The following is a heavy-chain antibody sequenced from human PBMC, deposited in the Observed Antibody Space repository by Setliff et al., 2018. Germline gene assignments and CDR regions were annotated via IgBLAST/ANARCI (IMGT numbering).Heavy chain of an antibody. CDR3: ARAQVVFAISAPVWYFEV. CDR2: INHSGST. Sequence: PSETLSLTCTVYGASFSDYYWGWIRQPPGKGLEWIAEINHSGSTNYSPSLKSRVTISVEKSKNQFSLKLTSVTAADTAVYYCARAQVVFAISAPVWYFEVWGRGTQVTVSS. V-gene: IGHV4-34*01. CDR1: GASFSDYY. D-gene: IGHD2-21*01. J-gene: IGHJ2*01.